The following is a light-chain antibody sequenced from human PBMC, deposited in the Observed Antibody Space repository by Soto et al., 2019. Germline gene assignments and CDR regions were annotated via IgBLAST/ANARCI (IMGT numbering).Light chain of an antibody. CDR2: AAS. J-gene: IGKJ4*01. CDR3: QQVVSFPLT. V-gene: IGKV1D-12*01. CDR1: QGISSR. Sequence: DIQMTQSPSHVSASVGDRVTITCRASQGISSRLVWYQQKPGKAPKLLIYAASSLQSGVPSRFSGSGSGTDFTLTISSLQPEDVATYYCQQVVSFPLTFGGGTKVEI.